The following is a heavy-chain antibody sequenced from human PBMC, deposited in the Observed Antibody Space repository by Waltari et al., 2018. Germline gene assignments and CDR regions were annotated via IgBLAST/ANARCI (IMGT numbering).Heavy chain of an antibody. CDR2: ISNTGDSK. D-gene: IGHD6-13*01. V-gene: IGHV3-11*01. Sequence: QVQRVQSGWGVVKPGCSLTLWCDTSCFTFSYSHMTWTRQSPGKGLEWLAYISNTGDSKYYADAVRGRLTISRDNKNKSLFLQMNGLRAEDTAIYYCAKDQEAAGRRPFDAFDVWGQGTLVTVSS. CDR1: CFTFSYSH. J-gene: IGHJ3*01. CDR3: AKDQEAAGRRPFDAFDV.